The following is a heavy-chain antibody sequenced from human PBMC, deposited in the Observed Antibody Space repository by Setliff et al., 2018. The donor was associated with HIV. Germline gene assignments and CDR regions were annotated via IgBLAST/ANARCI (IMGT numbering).Heavy chain of an antibody. CDR1: GFSLSNARMG. V-gene: IGHV2-26*01. Sequence: SGPTLVNPTETLTLTCTVSGFSLSNARMGVSWIRQPPGKALEWLAHIFSNDEKSYSTSLKSRLTISKDTSKSQVVLTMTNMDPVDTATYYCARIHRVEMATILSYCFDYWGQGTLVTVTS. CDR3: ARIHRVEMATILSYCFDY. J-gene: IGHJ4*02. D-gene: IGHD5-12*01. CDR2: IFSNDEK.